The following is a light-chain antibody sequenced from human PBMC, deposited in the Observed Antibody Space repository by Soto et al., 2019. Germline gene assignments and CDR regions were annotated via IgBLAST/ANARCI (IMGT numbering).Light chain of an antibody. CDR2: DAS. CDR3: MQGTHWQIT. CDR1: QSVNSY. V-gene: IGKV3D-11*02. J-gene: IGKJ1*01. Sequence: EIVLTQSPATLSLSPGERATLSCRASQSVNSYLAWYQQKPGQAPRLLISDASDRATGIPDRFSGSGSGTDFTLKISRVEAEDVGVYYCMQGTHWQITFGQGTKVDIK.